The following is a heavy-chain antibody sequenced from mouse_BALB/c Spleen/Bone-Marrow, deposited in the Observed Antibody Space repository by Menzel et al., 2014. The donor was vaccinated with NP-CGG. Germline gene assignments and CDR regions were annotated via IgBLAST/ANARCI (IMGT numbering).Heavy chain of an antibody. V-gene: IGHV5-17*02. Sequence: EVNVVESGGGLVQPGGSRKLSCAASGFTFSSFGMHWVRQAPEKGLEWVAYISGGSSTIYYADTVKGRFTISRDNPKNTLFLQMTSLRSEDTAMYYCARGVYDYVKYAIDYWGQGTSVTVSS. CDR1: GFTFSSFG. D-gene: IGHD1-2*01. CDR3: ARGVYDYVKYAIDY. J-gene: IGHJ4*01. CDR2: ISGGSSTI.